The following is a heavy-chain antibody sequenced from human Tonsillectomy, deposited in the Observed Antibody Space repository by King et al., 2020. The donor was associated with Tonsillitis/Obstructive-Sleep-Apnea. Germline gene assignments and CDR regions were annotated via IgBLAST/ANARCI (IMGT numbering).Heavy chain of an antibody. CDR1: GGSISSSSYY. CDR2: IYYSVST. J-gene: IGHJ6*03. V-gene: IGHV4-39*01. D-gene: IGHD4-11*01. CDR3: ARHVDYRIDYYYYMDV. Sequence: LQLQESGPGLVKPSETLSLTCTVSGGSISSSSYYWGWIRQPPGGLEWIGSIYYSVSTYYNPSLKSRVTISVDTSKNQFSLKLSSVTAADTAVYYCARHVDYRIDYYYYMDVWGKGTTVTVSS.